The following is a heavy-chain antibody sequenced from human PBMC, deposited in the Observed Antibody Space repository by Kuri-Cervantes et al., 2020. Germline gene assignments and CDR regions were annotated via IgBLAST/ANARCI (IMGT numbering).Heavy chain of an antibody. D-gene: IGHD3-10*01. V-gene: IGHV3-30-3*01. Sequence: SCKASGYTFTSYYMHWVRQAPGKGLEWVAVISYDGSNKYYADSVKGRFTISRDNSKNTIYLQMNSLRAEDTAVYYCARGYGENYFDYWGQGTLVTVSS. CDR1: GYTFTSYY. J-gene: IGHJ4*02. CDR3: ARGYGENYFDY. CDR2: ISYDGSNK.